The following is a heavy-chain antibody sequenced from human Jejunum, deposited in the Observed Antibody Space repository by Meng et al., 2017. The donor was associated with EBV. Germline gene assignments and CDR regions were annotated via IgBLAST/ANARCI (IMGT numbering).Heavy chain of an antibody. Sequence: VPLVEAGAEVKEPAATRKVSVKPSSYTFTSYALHWGRPDPGQRLEWMGWTHTDNGGTKSHQDCQCRVSMTWDTYSDTAYMEDSTLISEETALYYCVKKGTRLTTHGNHFDYWGQGTLVTVSS. J-gene: IGHJ4*02. D-gene: IGHD4-17*01. V-gene: IGHV1-3*04. CDR3: VKKGTRLTTHGNHFDY. CDR1: SYTFTSYA. CDR2: THTDNGGT.